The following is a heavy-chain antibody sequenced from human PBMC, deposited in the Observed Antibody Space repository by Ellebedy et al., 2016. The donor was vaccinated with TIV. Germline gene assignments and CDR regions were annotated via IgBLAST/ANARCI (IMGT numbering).Heavy chain of an antibody. CDR1: GSIFSTYS. CDR2: ITSDSTTI. CDR3: ASLRNDYGDYVND. J-gene: IGHJ4*02. D-gene: IGHD4-17*01. Sequence: PGGSLRLSCAASGSIFSTYSMNWVRQAPGKGLEWVSFITSDSTTIYYADSVKGRFTISRDNAKNSLYLQMNSLRAEDTAVYYCASLRNDYGDYVNDWGQGTLVTVSS. V-gene: IGHV3-48*04.